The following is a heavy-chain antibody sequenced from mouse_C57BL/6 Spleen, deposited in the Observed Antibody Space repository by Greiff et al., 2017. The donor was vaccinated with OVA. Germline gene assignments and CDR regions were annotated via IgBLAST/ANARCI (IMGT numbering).Heavy chain of an antibody. Sequence: EVQLQQSGPELVKPGASVKLSCKASGYSFTDYNMNWVKQSNGKSLEWIGVINPNYGTPSYTQKFKGKATLTVDQSSSTAYMQLNSLTSEDSAVYYGARGGSTMVRYFDVWGTGTTVTVSS. CDR3: ARGGSTMVRYFDV. CDR1: GYSFTDYN. D-gene: IGHD2-2*01. CDR2: INPNYGTP. V-gene: IGHV1-39*01. J-gene: IGHJ1*03.